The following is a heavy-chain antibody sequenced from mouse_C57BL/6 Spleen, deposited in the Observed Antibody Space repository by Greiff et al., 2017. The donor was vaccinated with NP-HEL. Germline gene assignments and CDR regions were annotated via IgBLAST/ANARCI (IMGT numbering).Heavy chain of an antibody. CDR1: GFTFSDYG. CDR2: ISSGSSTI. D-gene: IGHD3-3*01. V-gene: IGHV5-17*01. CDR3: ARPGTYYAMDY. J-gene: IGHJ4*01. Sequence: EVQLVESGGGLMKPGGSLKLSCAASGFTFSDYGMHWVRQAPEKGLEWVAYISSGSSTIYYADTVKGRFTISRDNAKNTLFLQMTSLRSEDTAMYYGARPGTYYAMDYWGQGTSVTFSS.